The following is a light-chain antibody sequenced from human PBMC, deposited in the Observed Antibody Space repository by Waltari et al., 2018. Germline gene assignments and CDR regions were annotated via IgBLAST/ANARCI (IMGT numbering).Light chain of an antibody. Sequence: IQLTQSPSSLSASVGARVTITCRASQCISSYLAWYQQKPGQVPKVLIYATSTLQTGVPSRVSGSGTGTDFTLTISSLQPEDFATYYCQDLNDFPFTFGQGTKLEI. V-gene: IGKV1-9*01. J-gene: IGKJ2*01. CDR1: QCISSY. CDR2: ATS. CDR3: QDLNDFPFT.